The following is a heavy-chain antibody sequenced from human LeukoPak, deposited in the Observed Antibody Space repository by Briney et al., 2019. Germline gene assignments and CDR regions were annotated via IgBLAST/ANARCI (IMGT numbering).Heavy chain of an antibody. V-gene: IGHV1-2*02. J-gene: IGHJ4*02. D-gene: IGHD5-24*01. Sequence: ASVKVSCKSSGYTFTGYYIHWVRQAPGQGLEWMGWINPNSGGTNYAQKFQGRVTMTRDTSISTAYMELSRLRSDDTAVYYCARDPGDGYNYDYWGQGTLVTVSS. CDR3: ARDPGDGYNYDY. CDR2: INPNSGGT. CDR1: GYTFTGYY.